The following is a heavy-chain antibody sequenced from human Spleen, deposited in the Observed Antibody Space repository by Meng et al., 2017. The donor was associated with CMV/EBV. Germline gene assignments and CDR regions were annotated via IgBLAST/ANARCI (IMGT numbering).Heavy chain of an antibody. V-gene: IGHV6-1*01. Sequence: SQTLSLTCGISGDSVSSNSAAWNWIRQSPSRGLEWLGRTYYRSKWRNEYAVSVKRRITINADTSKNQFSLQLNSVTPEDTAVYYCARGGRDDYVWGSYRYPRGSYYYGMDVWGQGTTVTVSS. CDR3: ARGGRDDYVWGSYRYPRGSYYYGMDV. CDR2: TYYRSKWRN. D-gene: IGHD3-16*02. CDR1: GDSVSSNSAA. J-gene: IGHJ6*02.